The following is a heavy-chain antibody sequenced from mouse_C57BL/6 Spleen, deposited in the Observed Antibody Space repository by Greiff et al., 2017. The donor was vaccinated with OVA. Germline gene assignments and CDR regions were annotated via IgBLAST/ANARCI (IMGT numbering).Heavy chain of an antibody. J-gene: IGHJ4*01. CDR2: ISSGSSTI. D-gene: IGHD1-1*01. CDR1: GFTFSDYG. Sequence: EVKLMESGGGLVKPGGSLKLSCAASGFTFSDYGMHWVRQAPEKGLEWVAYISSGSSTIYYADTVKGRFTISRDNAKNTLFLQMTSLRSEDTAMYYCASGLYYYGSYYAMDYWGQGTSVTVSS. CDR3: ASGLYYYGSYYAMDY. V-gene: IGHV5-17*01.